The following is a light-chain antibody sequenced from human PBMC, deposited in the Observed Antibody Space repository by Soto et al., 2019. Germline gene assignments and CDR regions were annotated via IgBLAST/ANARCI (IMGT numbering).Light chain of an antibody. CDR2: GAS. CDR3: QHYNNWTPWT. J-gene: IGKJ1*01. CDR1: QSVSSN. Sequence: EIVKTQSPATLSVSPGERATLSCRASQSVSSNLAWYQQKPGQAPRLLIYGASTRATGIPARFSGSGSGKEFTLTISSLQSEDFAIYYCQHYNNWTPWTFGQGTKVEIK. V-gene: IGKV3-15*01.